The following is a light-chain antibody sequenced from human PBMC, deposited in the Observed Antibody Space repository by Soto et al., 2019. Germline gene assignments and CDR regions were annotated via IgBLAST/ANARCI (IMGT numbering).Light chain of an antibody. CDR3: QKYDNAPFT. CDR1: QGISSH. Sequence: DIQMTQSPSSLSASVGDRVTITCRASQGISSHLAWYQQKPGKVPQLLIYAASTVQSGVPSRFSGSGSGTDFTLTISSLQPEDGATYYCQKYDNAPFTFGPGTKVDIK. J-gene: IGKJ3*01. CDR2: AAS. V-gene: IGKV1-27*01.